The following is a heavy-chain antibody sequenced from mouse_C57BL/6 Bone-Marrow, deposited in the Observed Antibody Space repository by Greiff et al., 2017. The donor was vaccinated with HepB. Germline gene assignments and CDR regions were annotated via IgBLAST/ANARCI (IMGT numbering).Heavy chain of an antibody. CDR1: GFTFSDYG. CDR3: ARRRAYDYPFAY. V-gene: IGHV5-17*01. J-gene: IGHJ3*01. CDR2: ISSGSSTI. D-gene: IGHD2-4*01. Sequence: EVKLVESGGGLVKPGGSLKLSCAASGFTFSDYGMHWVRQAPEKGLEWVAYISSGSSTIYYADTVKGRFTISRDNAKNTLFLQMTSLRSEDTAMYYCARRRAYDYPFAYWRQGTLVTVSA.